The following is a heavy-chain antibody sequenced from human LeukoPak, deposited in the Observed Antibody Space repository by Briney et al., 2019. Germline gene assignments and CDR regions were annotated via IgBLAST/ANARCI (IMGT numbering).Heavy chain of an antibody. CDR2: INDSGRT. D-gene: IGHD1-7*01. CDR3: AGRWNYGMYYYIDV. Sequence: TPSETLSLTCAVYGGSFSNYYWSWIRQPPGKGLEWIGEINDSGRTNYNPSLMSRVTISVDTSKNQFSLKLSSVTAADTAVYYCAGRWNYGMYYYIDVWGKGATVSVSS. V-gene: IGHV4-34*01. CDR1: GGSFSNYY. J-gene: IGHJ6*03.